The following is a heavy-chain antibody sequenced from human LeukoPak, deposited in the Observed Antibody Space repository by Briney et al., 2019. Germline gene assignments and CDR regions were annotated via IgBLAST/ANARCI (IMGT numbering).Heavy chain of an antibody. V-gene: IGHV6-1*01. CDR3: SRELAWGPADY. D-gene: IGHD7-27*01. CDR2: TYYRSGWYN. CDR1: GDSVSSNSAA. Sequence: SQTLSLTCAISGDSVSSNSAAWGWIRQPPSRGLDWLGRTYYRSGWYNDYALSVESRITINPDTSKNQVSLQLTSVTPEDTAVYYCSRELAWGPADYWGQGTLVTVSS. J-gene: IGHJ4*02.